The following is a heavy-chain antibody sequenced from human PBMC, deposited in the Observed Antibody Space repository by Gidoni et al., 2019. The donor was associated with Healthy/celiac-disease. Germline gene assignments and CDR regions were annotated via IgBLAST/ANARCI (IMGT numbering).Heavy chain of an antibody. Sequence: QVQLQESGPGLVKPSETLSLTCPVPGGSISSYYWSWIRQPPGKGLEWIGYIYYSGSTNYNPSLKSRVTISVDTSKNQFSLKLSSVTAADTAVYYCARGDGSGWIYYWGQGTLVTVSS. J-gene: IGHJ4*02. CDR3: ARGDGSGWIYY. D-gene: IGHD6-19*01. CDR1: GGSISSYY. CDR2: IYYSGST. V-gene: IGHV4-59*01.